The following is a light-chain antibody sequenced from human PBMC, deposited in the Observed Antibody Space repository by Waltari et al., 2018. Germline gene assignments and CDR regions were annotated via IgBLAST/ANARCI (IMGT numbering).Light chain of an antibody. CDR3: VQAIAFPFT. Sequence: DMGRPRPQLPRPTPPENPAPTPCGLGQSLLHSNGNTYLHWYLQKPGQSPQLLIYGGSNRASGVPDRFSGSGSGTDFTLKISKVEAEDVGVYYCVQAIAFPFTFGPGTKLDIK. CDR2: GGS. J-gene: IGKJ3*01. V-gene: IGKV2-40*01. CDR1: QSLLHSNGNTY.